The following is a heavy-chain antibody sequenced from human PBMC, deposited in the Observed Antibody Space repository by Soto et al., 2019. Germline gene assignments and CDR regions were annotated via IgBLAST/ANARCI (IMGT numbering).Heavy chain of an antibody. CDR1: GGSISSSSYY. CDR2: IYYSGST. Sequence: SETLSLTCTVSGGSISSSSYYWGWIRQPPGKGLERIGSIYYSGSTYYNTSLKSRITKSVDTSKNKFYLKLSSVTAADTAVYYCARHGGLKGSYFYGMDVWGQGTTVS. J-gene: IGHJ6*02. D-gene: IGHD3-10*01. V-gene: IGHV4-39*01. CDR3: ARHGGLKGSYFYGMDV.